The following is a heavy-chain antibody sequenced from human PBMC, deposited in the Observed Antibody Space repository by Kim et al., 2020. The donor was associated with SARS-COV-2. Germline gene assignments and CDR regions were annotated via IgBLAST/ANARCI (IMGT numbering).Heavy chain of an antibody. CDR3: ARDSYYDFWSGYYTKGAADAFDI. D-gene: IGHD3-3*01. J-gene: IGHJ3*02. CDR2: IYTSGST. V-gene: IGHV4-4*07. CDR1: GGSISSYY. Sequence: SETLSLTCTVSGGSISSYYWSWIRQPAGKGLEWIGRIYTSGSTNYNPSLKSRVTMSVDTSKNQFSLKLSSVTAADTAVYYCARDSYYDFWSGYYTKGAADAFDIWGQGTMVTVSS.